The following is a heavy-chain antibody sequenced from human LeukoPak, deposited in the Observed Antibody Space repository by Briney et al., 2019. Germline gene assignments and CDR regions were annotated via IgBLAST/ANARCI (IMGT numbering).Heavy chain of an antibody. D-gene: IGHD3-22*01. V-gene: IGHV4-59*01. CDR3: TRGSIAYYYMDV. CDR1: GGSISSYY. J-gene: IGHJ6*03. Sequence: SETLSLTCTVYGGSISSYYWSWIRQPPGKGLEWIGNIYYSGSTNYNPSLKSRVTISVDTSKNQFSLKLSSVTAADTAVYYCTRGSIAYYYMDVWGKGTTVTISS. CDR2: IYYSGST.